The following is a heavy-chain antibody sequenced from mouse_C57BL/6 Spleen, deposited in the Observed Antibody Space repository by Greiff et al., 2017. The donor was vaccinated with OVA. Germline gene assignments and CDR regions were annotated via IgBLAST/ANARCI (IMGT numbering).Heavy chain of an antibody. CDR1: GFTFSDYY. Sequence: EVQVVESEGGLVQPGSSMKLSCTASGFTFSDYYMAWVRQVPEKGLEWVANINYDGSSTYYLDSLKSRFIISRDNAKNILYLQMSSLKSEDTATYYCAREGDGPWYFDVWGTGTTVTVSS. V-gene: IGHV5-16*01. D-gene: IGHD2-3*01. CDR2: INYDGSST. CDR3: AREGDGPWYFDV. J-gene: IGHJ1*03.